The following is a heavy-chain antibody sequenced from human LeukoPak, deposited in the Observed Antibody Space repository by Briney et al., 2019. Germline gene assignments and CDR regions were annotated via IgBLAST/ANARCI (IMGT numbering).Heavy chain of an antibody. CDR2: IYYSGST. Sequence: SQTLSLTCTVSGCSISSGDYYWSWLRQPPGKGLEWIGYIYYSGSTYYNPSLKSRVTISVDTSKNQFSLKLSSVTAADTAVYYCARGRGNRITIFGVTYNWFDPWGQGTLVTVSS. CDR1: GCSISSGDYY. D-gene: IGHD3-3*01. J-gene: IGHJ5*02. CDR3: ARGRGNRITIFGVTYNWFDP. V-gene: IGHV4-30-4*08.